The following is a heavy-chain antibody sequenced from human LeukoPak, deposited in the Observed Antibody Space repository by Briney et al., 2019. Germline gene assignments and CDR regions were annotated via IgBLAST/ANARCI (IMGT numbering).Heavy chain of an antibody. J-gene: IGHJ3*01. CDR3: ARDGADNSGYYFGSL. Sequence: GGSLRLSCGASGFSVRSSYMSWVRQAPGKGLEWVSVIYSGGSPDYADSAKGRFTISTDNSKNTLYLQMNSLRVEDTAVYYCARDGADNSGYYFGSLWGQGTVVIVSS. V-gene: IGHV3-53*01. CDR2: IYSGGSP. CDR1: GFSVRSSY. D-gene: IGHD3-22*01.